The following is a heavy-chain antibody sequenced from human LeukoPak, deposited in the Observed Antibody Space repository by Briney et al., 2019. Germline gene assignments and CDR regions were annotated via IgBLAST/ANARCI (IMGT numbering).Heavy chain of an antibody. Sequence: SETLSLTCAVYGGSFSVYYWSWIRQPPGKGLEWIGEINHSGSTNYNPSLKSRVTTSLDTSKNQYSLKLSSVTAPDTAVYYCASVGVGPFVYWGDGDPVTVSS. CDR1: GGSFSVYY. V-gene: IGHV4-34*01. CDR3: ASVGVGPFVY. CDR2: INHSGST. D-gene: IGHD3-16*01. J-gene: IGHJ4*01.